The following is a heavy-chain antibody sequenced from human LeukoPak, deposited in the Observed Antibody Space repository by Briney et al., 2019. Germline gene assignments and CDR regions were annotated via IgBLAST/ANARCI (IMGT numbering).Heavy chain of an antibody. CDR3: ARDRAYYYGMDV. V-gene: IGHV3-21*01. CDR2: ISSSSSYI. CDR1: GFIFSHNW. Sequence: GGSLRLSCAASGFIFSHNWMNWVRQAPGKGLEWVSSISSSSSYIYYADSVKGRFTISRDNAKNSLYLQMNSLRAEDTAVYYCARDRAYYYGMDVWGQGTTVTVSS. D-gene: IGHD3-10*01. J-gene: IGHJ6*02.